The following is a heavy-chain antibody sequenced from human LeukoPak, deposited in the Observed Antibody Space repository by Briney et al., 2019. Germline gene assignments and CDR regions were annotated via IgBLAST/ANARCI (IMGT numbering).Heavy chain of an antibody. CDR3: AKDRTPPYYDFWSGYSTFDY. J-gene: IGHJ4*02. CDR2: ISGSGGST. V-gene: IGHV3-23*01. Sequence: GGSLRLSCAASGFTFSSYAMSWVRQAPGKGLEWVSAISGSGGSTYYAGSVKGPFTISRDNSKNTLYLQMNSLRAEDTAVYYCAKDRTPPYYDFWSGYSTFDYWGQGTLVTVSS. D-gene: IGHD3-3*01. CDR1: GFTFSSYA.